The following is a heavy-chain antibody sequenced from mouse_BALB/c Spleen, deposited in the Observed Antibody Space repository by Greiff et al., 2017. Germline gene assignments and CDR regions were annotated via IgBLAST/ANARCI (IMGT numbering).Heavy chain of an antibody. D-gene: IGHD2-1*01. CDR2: ISYDGSN. Sequence: VQLKESGPGLVKPSQSLSLTCSVTGYSITSGYYWNWIRQFPGNKLEWMGYISYDGSNNYNPSLKNRISITRDTSKNQFFLKLNSVTTEDTATYYCARDGNYDGYYFDYWGQGTTLTVSS. CDR1: GYSITSGYY. J-gene: IGHJ2*01. V-gene: IGHV3-6*02. CDR3: ARDGNYDGYYFDY.